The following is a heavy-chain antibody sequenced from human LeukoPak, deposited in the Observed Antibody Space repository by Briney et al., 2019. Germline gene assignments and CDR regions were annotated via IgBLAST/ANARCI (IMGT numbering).Heavy chain of an antibody. V-gene: IGHV1-69*13. CDR2: IIPIFGTA. J-gene: IGHJ3*02. D-gene: IGHD3-22*01. CDR1: GGTFSSYA. CDR3: ARDALDYYDSSGYYPDAFDI. Sequence: GASVKVSCKASGGTFSSYAISWVRQAPGQGLEWMGGIIPIFGTANYAQKFQGRVTITADESTSTAYMELSSLRSEDTAVYYCARDALDYYDSSGYYPDAFDIWGQGTMVTVSS.